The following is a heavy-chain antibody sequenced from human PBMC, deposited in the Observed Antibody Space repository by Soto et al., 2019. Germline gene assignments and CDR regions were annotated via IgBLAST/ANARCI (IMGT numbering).Heavy chain of an antibody. J-gene: IGHJ6*03. D-gene: IGHD4-17*01. Sequence: GGSLRLSCAASGFTFSDYYMSWIRQAPGKGLEWVSYISSSGSTIYYADSVKGRFTISRDNAKNSLYLQMNSLRAEDTAVYYCARSPTVTTLLDYYYYMDVWGKGTTVTVSS. CDR3: ARSPTVTTLLDYYYYMDV. V-gene: IGHV3-11*01. CDR1: GFTFSDYY. CDR2: ISSSGSTI.